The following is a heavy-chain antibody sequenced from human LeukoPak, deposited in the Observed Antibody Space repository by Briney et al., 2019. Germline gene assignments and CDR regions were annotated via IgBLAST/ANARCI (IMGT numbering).Heavy chain of an antibody. CDR3: AKRGVVVQLKSEGGNYFDY. V-gene: IGHV3-23*01. Sequence: GGSLRLSCAASGFTFSSYAMSWVRQAPGKGLEWVSAISGSGGSTYYADSVKGRFTISRDNSKNTLYLQMNSLRAEDTAVYYCAKRGVVVQLKSEGGNYFDYWGQGTLVTVSS. J-gene: IGHJ4*02. CDR2: ISGSGGST. D-gene: IGHD1-1*01. CDR1: GFTFSSYA.